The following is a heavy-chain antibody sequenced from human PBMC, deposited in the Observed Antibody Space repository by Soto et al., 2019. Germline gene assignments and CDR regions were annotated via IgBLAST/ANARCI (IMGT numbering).Heavy chain of an antibody. J-gene: IGHJ4*02. CDR3: AEGGRQWLVRADFNY. Sequence: QVQLVESGGGVVQPGRSLRLSCAASGFTFSDYAMHWVRQAPGKGLEWVAVVSHDGRNTHYADSVKGRFTISRDSSKNRVSLEMTGLRSEDRAVYYVAEGGRQWLVRADFNYWRQGARVTVSP. V-gene: IGHV3-30*03. D-gene: IGHD6-19*01. CDR2: VSHDGRNT. CDR1: GFTFSDYA.